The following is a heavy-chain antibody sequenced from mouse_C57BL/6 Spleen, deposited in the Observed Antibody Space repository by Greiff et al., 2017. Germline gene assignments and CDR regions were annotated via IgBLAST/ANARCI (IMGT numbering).Heavy chain of an antibody. J-gene: IGHJ2*01. CDR3: AREGIYDRYFDY. CDR2: ISYDGSN. Sequence: VQLQQSGPGLVKPSQSLSLTCSVTGYSITSGYYWNWIRQFPGNKLEWMGYISYDGSNNYNPSLKNRISITRDTSKNQFFLKLNSVTTEDTATYYCAREGIYDRYFDYWGQGTTLTVSS. V-gene: IGHV3-6*01. CDR1: GYSITSGYY. D-gene: IGHD2-3*01.